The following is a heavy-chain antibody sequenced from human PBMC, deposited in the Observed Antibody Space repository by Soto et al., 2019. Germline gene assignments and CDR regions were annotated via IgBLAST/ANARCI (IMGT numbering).Heavy chain of an antibody. J-gene: IGHJ4*02. Sequence: PGESLKISCAASGFTFSSYAMHWVRQAPGKGLEWVAVISYDGSNKYYADSVKGRFTISRDNSKNTLYLQMNSLRAEDTAVYYCARDGYYDFWSGYPVDYWGQGTLVTVSS. D-gene: IGHD3-3*01. CDR1: GFTFSSYA. V-gene: IGHV3-30-3*01. CDR3: ARDGYYDFWSGYPVDY. CDR2: ISYDGSNK.